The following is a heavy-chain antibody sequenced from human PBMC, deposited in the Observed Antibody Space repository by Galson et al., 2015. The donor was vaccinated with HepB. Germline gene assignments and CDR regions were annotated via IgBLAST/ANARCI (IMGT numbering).Heavy chain of an antibody. CDR3: ARDRTTFDY. CDR1: GFTFSSYG. Sequence: SLRLSCAASGFTFSSYGMHWVRQAPGKGLEWVAFIRYDGSNKYYADSVKGRFTISRDNSKNTLYLQTNSLRAEDTAVYYCARDRTTFDYWGQGTLVTVSS. D-gene: IGHD4-11*01. V-gene: IGHV3-30*02. J-gene: IGHJ4*02. CDR2: IRYDGSNK.